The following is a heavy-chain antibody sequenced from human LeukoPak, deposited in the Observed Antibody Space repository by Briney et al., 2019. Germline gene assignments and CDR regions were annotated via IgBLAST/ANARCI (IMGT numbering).Heavy chain of an antibody. V-gene: IGHV1-24*01. CDR1: GYILSELS. D-gene: IGHD6-6*01. J-gene: IGHJ4*02. CDR3: PPETLPRKLEY. Sequence: AASVKVSCKVSGYILSELSVHWVRQAPGKGLEWMGGFDPEDDERLYAQKFQGRVTMTEDTSTDTAYMELHTLRSDDTAVYSCPPETLPRKLEYWGQGTLVTVSS. CDR2: FDPEDDER.